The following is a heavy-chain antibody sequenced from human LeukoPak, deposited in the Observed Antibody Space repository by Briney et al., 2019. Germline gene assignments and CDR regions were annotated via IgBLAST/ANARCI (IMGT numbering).Heavy chain of an antibody. CDR2: ISSSSSYI. Sequence: GGSLRLSCAASGFTFSSYSMNWVRQAPGKGLEWVSSISSSSSYIYYADSVKGRFTISRDNAKNSLYLQMNSLRAEDTAVYYCARDSADFNGMDVWGQGTTVTVSS. J-gene: IGHJ6*02. CDR3: ARDSADFNGMDV. CDR1: GFTFSSYS. V-gene: IGHV3-21*01. D-gene: IGHD2-15*01.